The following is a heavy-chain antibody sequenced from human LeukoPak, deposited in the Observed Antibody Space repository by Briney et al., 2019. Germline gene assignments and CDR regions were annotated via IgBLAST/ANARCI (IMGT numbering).Heavy chain of an antibody. V-gene: IGHV4-39*07. Sequence: SETLSLTCTVSGGSITSKTYYWGWIRQPPGKGLEWIATIYYSGSTYYNPSLKSRVTISVDTSKNQFSLKLSSVTAADTAVYYCAREGYDFFLGYFDYWGQGTLVTVSS. CDR3: AREGYDFFLGYFDY. CDR2: IYYSGST. J-gene: IGHJ4*02. D-gene: IGHD3-3*01. CDR1: GGSITSKTYY.